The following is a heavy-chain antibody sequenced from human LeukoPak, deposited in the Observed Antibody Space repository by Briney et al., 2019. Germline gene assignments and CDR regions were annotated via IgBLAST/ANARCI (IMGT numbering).Heavy chain of an antibody. V-gene: IGHV3-53*01. CDR3: ARVVGRGYSYGFDY. D-gene: IGHD5-18*01. J-gene: IGHJ4*02. CDR2: IYSGGST. Sequence: GGSLRLSCAASGFTVSSNYMSWVRQAPGKGLEWVSVIYSGGSTYYADSVKGRFTISRDNSKNTLYLQMNSLRAEDTAVYYCARVVGRGYSYGFDYWGQGTLVTVSS. CDR1: GFTVSSNY.